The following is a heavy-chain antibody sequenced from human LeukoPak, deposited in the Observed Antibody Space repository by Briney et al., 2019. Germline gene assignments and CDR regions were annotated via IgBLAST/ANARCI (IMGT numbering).Heavy chain of an antibody. Sequence: GGSLRLSCAASGFTFSSYAMSWVRQAPGEGLEWVSAISGSGGSTYYADSVKGRFTISRDNSKNTLYLQMNSLRAEDTAVYYCAKATGKLRAQFGYWGQGTLVTVSS. CDR2: ISGSGGST. V-gene: IGHV3-23*01. CDR3: AKATGKLRAQFGY. D-gene: IGHD1-26*01. J-gene: IGHJ4*02. CDR1: GFTFSSYA.